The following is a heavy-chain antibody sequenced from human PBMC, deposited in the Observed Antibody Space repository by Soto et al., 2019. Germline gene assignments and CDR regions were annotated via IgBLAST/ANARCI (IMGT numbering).Heavy chain of an antibody. Sequence: PSETLSLTCAVSGDSISNGYYWSWIRQPPGKGLEWIGEINHSGSTNYNPSLKSRVTISVDTSKNQFSLKLSSVTAADTAVYYCARGSQAIVVVPAATYYYYGMDVWGQGTTVTVSS. D-gene: IGHD2-2*01. CDR2: INHSGST. J-gene: IGHJ6*02. V-gene: IGHV4-34*01. CDR3: ARGSQAIVVVPAATYYYYGMDV. CDR1: GDSISNGYY.